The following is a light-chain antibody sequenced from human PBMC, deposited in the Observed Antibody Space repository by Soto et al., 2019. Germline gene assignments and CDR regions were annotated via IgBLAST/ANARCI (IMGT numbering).Light chain of an antibody. CDR3: SSYAGSNMGV. Sequence: QSALTQPPSASGSPGQSVTISCTGTSSDVGGYKFVYWYQQHPGKAPKLLIYEVTQRPSGVPDRFSGSKSGNTASLTVSGLQAEDDADYYCSSYAGSNMGVFGTGTKLTVL. V-gene: IGLV2-8*01. J-gene: IGLJ1*01. CDR2: EVT. CDR1: SSDVGGYKF.